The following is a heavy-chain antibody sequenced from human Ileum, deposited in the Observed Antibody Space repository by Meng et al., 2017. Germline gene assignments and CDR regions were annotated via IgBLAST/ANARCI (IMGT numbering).Heavy chain of an antibody. V-gene: IGHV3-48*03. CDR3: ARDRSSGWYYYYYGMDV. J-gene: IGHJ6*02. D-gene: IGHD6-19*01. CDR1: GFTFSSYE. Sequence: GESLKISCAASGFTFSSYEMNWVRQAPGKGLEWVSYISSSGSTIYYADSVKGRFTISRDNAKNSLYLQMNSLRAEDTAVYYCARDRSSGWYYYYYGMDVWGQGTMVTVSS. CDR2: ISSSGSTI.